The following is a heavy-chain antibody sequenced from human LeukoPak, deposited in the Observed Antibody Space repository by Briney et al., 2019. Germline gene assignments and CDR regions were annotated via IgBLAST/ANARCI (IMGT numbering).Heavy chain of an antibody. CDR3: ARVSEDGVPGGY. CDR1: GFTVSSNY. J-gene: IGHJ4*02. Sequence: PGGSLRLSCVASGFTVSSNYMSWVRQAPGKGLEWVSVIYSGGSTYYADSVKGRFTISRDNSKNTLYLQMNSLRAEDTAVYYCARVSEDGVPGGYWGQGTLVTVSS. V-gene: IGHV3-53*01. CDR2: IYSGGST. D-gene: IGHD4-17*01.